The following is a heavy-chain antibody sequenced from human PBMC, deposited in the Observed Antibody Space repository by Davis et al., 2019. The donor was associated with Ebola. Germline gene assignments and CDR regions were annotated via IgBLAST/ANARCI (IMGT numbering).Heavy chain of an antibody. CDR3: ARGGNFGSGNYPNY. D-gene: IGHD3-10*01. Sequence: HTGGSLRLSCAASGFTFGSYLMHWVRQVPGKGLVWVSRIEKVEGLTTPTQNSSPTLYADSVKGRFTISRDSARNMLYLQMDNLRADDTAIYYCARGGNFGSGNYPNYWGQGTLVTVSS. CDR1: GFTFGSYL. J-gene: IGHJ4*02. V-gene: IGHV3-74*01. CDR2: IEKVEGLTTPTQNSSPT.